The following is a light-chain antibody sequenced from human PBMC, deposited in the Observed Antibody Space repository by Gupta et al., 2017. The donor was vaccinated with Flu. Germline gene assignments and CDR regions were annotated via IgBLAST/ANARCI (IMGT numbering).Light chain of an antibody. CDR2: LGS. CDR1: QSRLHSNGYNY. J-gene: IGKJ1*01. CDR3: RQALQTPRT. Sequence: VTPGGPASISCSASQSRLHSNGYNYLDWYLQKPGQSPQLLIYLGSNRASGVPDRFSGSGSGTDFTLKISRVEAEDVGVYYCRQALQTPRTFGQGTKVEIK. V-gene: IGKV2-28*01.